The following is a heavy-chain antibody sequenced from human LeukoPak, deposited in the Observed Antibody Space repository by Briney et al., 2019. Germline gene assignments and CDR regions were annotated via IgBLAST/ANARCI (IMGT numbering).Heavy chain of an antibody. V-gene: IGHV1-2*02. Sequence: ASVKVSCKASGYTFTGYYMHWVRQAPGQGLEWMGWINPNSGGTNYAQKFQGRVTMTRDTSISTAYMELSRLRSDDTAVYYCARVVASEYSGYVGRAFDIWGQGTMVTVSS. J-gene: IGHJ3*02. D-gene: IGHD5-12*01. CDR1: GYTFTGYY. CDR2: INPNSGGT. CDR3: ARVVASEYSGYVGRAFDI.